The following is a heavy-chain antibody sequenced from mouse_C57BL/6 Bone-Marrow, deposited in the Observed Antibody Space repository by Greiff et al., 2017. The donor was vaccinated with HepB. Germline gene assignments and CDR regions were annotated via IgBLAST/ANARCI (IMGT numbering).Heavy chain of an antibody. J-gene: IGHJ4*01. V-gene: IGHV1-19*01. CDR1: GYTFTDYY. Sequence: VQLKQSGPVLVKPGASVKMSCKASGYTFTDYYMNWVKQSHGKSLEWIGVINPYNGGTSYNQKFKGKATLTVDKSSSTAYMELNSLTSEDSAVYYCARSGWLLRKVDYGGKGTSVTVSS. D-gene: IGHD2-3*01. CDR3: ARSGWLLRKVDY. CDR2: INPYNGGT.